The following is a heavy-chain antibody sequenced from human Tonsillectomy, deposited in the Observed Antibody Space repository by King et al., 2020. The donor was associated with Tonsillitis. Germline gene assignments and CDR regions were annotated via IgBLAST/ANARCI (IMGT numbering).Heavy chain of an antibody. Sequence: VQLVESGGGLVKTGGSLRLSCAASGFTFADAWMSWVRQAPGKGLEWVGRIRLKSEGGTTDYAASVNGRFTISRDDSKDTTYLQMNSLKIEDTAVYYCLTGLGRTNGDYGGQGTLVTVSS. CDR2: IRLKSEGGTT. CDR1: GFTFADAW. D-gene: IGHD1-14*01. CDR3: LTGLGRTNGDY. J-gene: IGHJ4*02. V-gene: IGHV3-15*05.